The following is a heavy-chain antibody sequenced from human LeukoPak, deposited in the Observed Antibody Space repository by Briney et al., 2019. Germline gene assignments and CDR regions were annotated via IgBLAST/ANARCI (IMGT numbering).Heavy chain of an antibody. J-gene: IGHJ6*02. Sequence: GASVKVSCKASGYTFTSYAMHWVRQAPGQRLEWMGWINAGNGNTKYSQKFQGRVTITRDASASTAYMELSSLRSEDTAVYYCARELGRSGRIDKNYYGMDVWGQGTTVTLSS. V-gene: IGHV1-3*01. CDR1: GYTFTSYA. D-gene: IGHD1-1*01. CDR3: ARELGRSGRIDKNYYGMDV. CDR2: INAGNGNT.